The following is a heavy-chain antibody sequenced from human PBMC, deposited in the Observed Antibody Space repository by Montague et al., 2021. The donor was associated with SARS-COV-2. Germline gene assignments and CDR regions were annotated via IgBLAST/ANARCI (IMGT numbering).Heavy chain of an antibody. CDR3: ARGTPGY. J-gene: IGHJ4*02. CDR2: INHGGST. V-gene: IGHV4-34*01. CDR1: GGSFSDYH. Sequence: SETLSLTCAVYGGSFSDYHWSWIRQPPGGGLEWIGRINHGGSTKYNPSLKSRVTISIDTSKNQFSLKLSSVTAADTAVYYCARGTPGYWGQGTLVTVPS. D-gene: IGHD2-2*03.